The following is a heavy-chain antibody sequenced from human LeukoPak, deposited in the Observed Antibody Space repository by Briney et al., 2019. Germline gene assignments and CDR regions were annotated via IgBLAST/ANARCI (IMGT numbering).Heavy chain of an antibody. CDR3: ARSDYYDYRQIDF. CDR2: IYYSGIT. V-gene: IGHV4-39*01. CDR1: GGSIITSSYY. Sequence: SETLSLTCTVSGGSIITSSYYWGWVRRPPGKGLEWLGSIYYSGITHYNPSLKRRVTIYVDTSRNQFSLHLHSVTAADTAVFYCARSDYYDYRQIDFWGQGTLVTVSS. D-gene: IGHD3-16*01. J-gene: IGHJ4*02.